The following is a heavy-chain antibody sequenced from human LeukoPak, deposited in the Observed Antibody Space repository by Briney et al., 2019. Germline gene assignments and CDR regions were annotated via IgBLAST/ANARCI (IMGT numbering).Heavy chain of an antibody. J-gene: IGHJ4*02. CDR3: ASPGGEREGGFDY. Sequence: GGSLRLSCAASGFTFRSYGMHWVRQAPGKGLEWVANIKKDGSETYYVDSVKGRFTVSRDNAKNSLYLQMNSLRAEDTAVYYCASPGGEREGGFDYWGQGTLVTVSS. D-gene: IGHD1-1*01. V-gene: IGHV3-7*01. CDR2: IKKDGSET. CDR1: GFTFRSYG.